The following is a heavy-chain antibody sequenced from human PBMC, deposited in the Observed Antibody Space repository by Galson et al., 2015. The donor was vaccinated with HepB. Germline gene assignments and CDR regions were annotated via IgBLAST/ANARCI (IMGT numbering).Heavy chain of an antibody. CDR1: GFTFSNSG. V-gene: IGHV3-33*01. J-gene: IGHJ2*01. Sequence: SLRLSCAASGFTFSNSGMHWVRQAPGKGLEWVAVIWYDGSNKYYADSVKGRFTISRDNSKNTLYLQMNSLRAEDTAVYYCARDSFVWYFDLWGRGTLVTVSS. CDR3: ARDSFVWYFDL. CDR2: IWYDGSNK. D-gene: IGHD2/OR15-2a*01.